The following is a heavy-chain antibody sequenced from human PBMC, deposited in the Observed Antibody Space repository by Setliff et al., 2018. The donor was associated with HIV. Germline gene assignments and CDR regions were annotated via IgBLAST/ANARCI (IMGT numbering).Heavy chain of an antibody. D-gene: IGHD2-15*01. V-gene: IGHV1-2*02. CDR1: GYTFTGYF. Sequence: GASVKVSCKASGYTFTGYFIHWVRLAPGQGLEWMGWINPNTGATHYAQKFQGRVTLTRDTSISAAYMELNRLRSDDTAVYCCARAYIACLSTWYDGMDVWGQGTTVTVSS. CDR3: ARAYIACLSTWYDGMDV. J-gene: IGHJ6*02. CDR2: INPNTGAT.